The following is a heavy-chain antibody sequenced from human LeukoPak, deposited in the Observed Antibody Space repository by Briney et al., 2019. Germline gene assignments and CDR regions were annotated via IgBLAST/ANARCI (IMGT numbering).Heavy chain of an antibody. CDR2: INWNGGST. CDR1: GFTFDDYG. J-gene: IGHJ4*02. D-gene: IGHD4-23*01. V-gene: IGHV3-20*04. Sequence: GGFLRLSCAASGFTFDDYGMTWVRQAPGKGLEWVSTINWNGGSTRYADSVKGRFTISRDNAKNSLYLQMNSLRAEDTAFYYCARDQVLTVVPDYWGQGTLVTVSS. CDR3: ARDQVLTVVPDY.